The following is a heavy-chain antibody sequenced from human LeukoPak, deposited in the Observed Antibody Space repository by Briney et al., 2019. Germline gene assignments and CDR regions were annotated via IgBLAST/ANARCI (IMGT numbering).Heavy chain of an antibody. D-gene: IGHD3-22*01. CDR1: GYSFTSYW. Sequence: GESLKICCKGSGYSFTSYWIGWVRQMPGRGLEWMGIIYPGDSDTRYSPSFQGQVTISADKSISTAYLQWSSLKASDTAMYYCATHTLYYYDSSNAFDIWGQGTIVTVSS. V-gene: IGHV5-51*01. J-gene: IGHJ3*02. CDR2: IYPGDSDT. CDR3: ATHTLYYYDSSNAFDI.